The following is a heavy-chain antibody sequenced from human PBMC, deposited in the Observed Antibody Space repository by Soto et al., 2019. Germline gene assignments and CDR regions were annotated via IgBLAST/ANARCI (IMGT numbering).Heavy chain of an antibody. CDR3: ARDPVLAFVAAYYFDY. J-gene: IGHJ4*02. CDR1: GFTFSSYA. V-gene: IGHV3-30-3*01. D-gene: IGHD6-19*01. Sequence: QVQLVESGGGVVQPGRSLRLSCAASGFTFSSYAMHWVRQAPGKGLEWVAVISYDGSNKYYADSVKGRFTISRHNSKNXLYMQMNSLRAEDTAVYYCARDPVLAFVAAYYFDYWGQGTLVTVSS. CDR2: ISYDGSNK.